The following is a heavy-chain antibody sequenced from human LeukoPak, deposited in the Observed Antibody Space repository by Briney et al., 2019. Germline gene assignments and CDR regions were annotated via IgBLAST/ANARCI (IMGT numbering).Heavy chain of an antibody. Sequence: ASVKVSCKASGYTFSSYGISWVRQAPGQGLEWMGWISAYNGDTHYAQKFQGRVTMTEDTSTDTAYMELSSLRSEDTAVYYCATNSGGWYEGVFDYWGQGTLVTVSS. CDR1: GYTFSSYG. CDR3: ATNSGGWYEGVFDY. V-gene: IGHV1-18*01. CDR2: ISAYNGDT. D-gene: IGHD6-19*01. J-gene: IGHJ4*02.